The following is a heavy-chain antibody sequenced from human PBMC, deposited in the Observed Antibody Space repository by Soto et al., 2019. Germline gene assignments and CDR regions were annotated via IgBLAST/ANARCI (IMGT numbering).Heavy chain of an antibody. D-gene: IGHD6-19*01. CDR2: IYYSGST. CDR3: ARRGKAVAGSLLRYYMDV. CDR1: GGSISSSSYY. V-gene: IGHV4-39*01. J-gene: IGHJ6*03. Sequence: SETLSLTCTVSGGSISSSSYYWGWIRQPPGKGLEWIGSIYYSGSTYYNPSLKSRVTISVDTSKNQFSLKLSSVTAADTAVYYCARRGKAVAGSLLRYYMDVWGKGTTVTVSS.